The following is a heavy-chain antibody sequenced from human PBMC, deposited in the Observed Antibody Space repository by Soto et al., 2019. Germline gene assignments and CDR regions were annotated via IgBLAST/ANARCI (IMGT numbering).Heavy chain of an antibody. Sequence: PSETLSLTCTVSCGSISSYYWSWIRQPPGKGLEWIGYIYYSGSTNYNPSLKSRVTISVDTSKNQFSLKLSSVTAADTAVYYCARERSGYSYRFYGMDVWGQGTTVTVSS. V-gene: IGHV4-59*01. CDR3: ARERSGYSYRFYGMDV. CDR2: IYYSGST. CDR1: CGSISSYY. J-gene: IGHJ6*02. D-gene: IGHD5-18*01.